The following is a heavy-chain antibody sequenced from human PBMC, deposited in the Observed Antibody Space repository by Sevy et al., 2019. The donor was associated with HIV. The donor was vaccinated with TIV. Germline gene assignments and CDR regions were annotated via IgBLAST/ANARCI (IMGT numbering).Heavy chain of an antibody. Sequence: GGSQRLSCEASGFTFNTYGMHWVRQAPGKGLEWVAVIWTEGDDESYADSVRGRFTISRENSKNTLYLQMNSLRSEDTAVYYCATEYSKGFDYWGQGTRVTVSS. D-gene: IGHD4-4*01. CDR2: IWTEGDDE. V-gene: IGHV3-33*01. CDR3: ATEYSKGFDY. J-gene: IGHJ4*02. CDR1: GFTFNTYG.